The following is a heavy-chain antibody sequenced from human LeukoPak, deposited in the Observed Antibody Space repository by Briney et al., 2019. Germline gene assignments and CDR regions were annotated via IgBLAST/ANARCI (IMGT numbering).Heavy chain of an antibody. Sequence: SETLSLTCTVSRGSITDNYWSWIRQPPGKGPEWIGYVYYSGGGTNYNPSLKSRVTISVDTSKSQFSLKLSSVTAADTAVYYCARGAGWLPLVWGQGTLVTVSS. D-gene: IGHD5-24*01. V-gene: IGHV4-59*01. CDR2: VYYSGGGT. J-gene: IGHJ4*02. CDR3: ARGAGWLPLV. CDR1: RGSITDNY.